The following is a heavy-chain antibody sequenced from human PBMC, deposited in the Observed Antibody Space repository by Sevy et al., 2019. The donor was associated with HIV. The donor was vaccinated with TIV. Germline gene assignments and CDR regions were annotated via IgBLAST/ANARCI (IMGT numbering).Heavy chain of an antibody. CDR3: ARARPEGYYDSSGYYSPGYVDY. J-gene: IGHJ4*02. Sequence: SETLSLTCTVSGGCISSGGYYWSWIRQHPGKGLEWIGYIYYSGSTYYNPSLKSRVTISVDTSKNQFSLKLSSVTAADTAVYYCARARPEGYYDSSGYYSPGYVDYWGQGTLVTVSS. D-gene: IGHD3-22*01. V-gene: IGHV4-31*03. CDR1: GGCISSGGYY. CDR2: IYYSGST.